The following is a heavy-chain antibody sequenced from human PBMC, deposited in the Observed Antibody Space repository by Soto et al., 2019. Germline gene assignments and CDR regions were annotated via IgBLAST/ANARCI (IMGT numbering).Heavy chain of an antibody. D-gene: IGHD2-15*01. V-gene: IGHV1-18*01. J-gene: IGHJ5*02. Sequence: ASVKVSCKASGYTFISYGISWVRQAPGQGLEWMGWIIAYNGNTNYAQKLQGRVTMTADKSTSTAYMELSRLRSEDTAVYYCARDTTHVGYCSGGSCYYLFDPWGQGTLVTVSS. CDR2: IIAYNGNT. CDR1: GYTFISYG. CDR3: ARDTTHVGYCSGGSCYYLFDP.